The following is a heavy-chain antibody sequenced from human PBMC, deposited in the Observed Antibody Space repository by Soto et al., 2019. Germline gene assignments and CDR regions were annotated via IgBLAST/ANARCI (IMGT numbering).Heavy chain of an antibody. V-gene: IGHV5-51*01. CDR2: IYPGDSDT. CDR1: GYNFTIFW. Sequence: PGESLKISCKGSGYNFTIFWIAWVRQMPGKGLEWMGIIYPGDSDTRYSPSFQGQVTISADKSISTAYLQWSSLKASDTAMYYCARQEPMYLYFYGMDVWGQGTTVTVSS. CDR3: ARQEPMYLYFYGMDV. D-gene: IGHD3-10*02. J-gene: IGHJ6*02.